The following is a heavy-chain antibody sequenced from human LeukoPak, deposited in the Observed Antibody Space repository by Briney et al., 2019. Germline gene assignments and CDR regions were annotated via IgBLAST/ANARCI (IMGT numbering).Heavy chain of an antibody. CDR1: GGSSSMIIYY. CDR2: VDYSGST. J-gene: IGHJ4*02. V-gene: IGHV4-39*01. D-gene: IGHD3-10*01. CDR3: AGHYRSVDYGSGSYTWDY. Sequence: KPAETPSLTCTVSGGSSSMIIYYSGWIRHPPGKGLEWIGTVDYSGSTYYNLSLNSRVTISVDTTRNQFSLKLSSVTAADTAVYYCAGHYRSVDYGSGSYTWDYWGQGT.